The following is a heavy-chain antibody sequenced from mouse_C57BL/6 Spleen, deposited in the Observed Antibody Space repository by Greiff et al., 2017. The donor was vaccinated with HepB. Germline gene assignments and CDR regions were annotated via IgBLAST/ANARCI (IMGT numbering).Heavy chain of an antibody. D-gene: IGHD2-4*01. V-gene: IGHV1-81*01. CDR1: GYTFTSYG. Sequence: QVQLQQSGAELARPGASVKLSCKASGYTFTSYGISWVTQRTGQGLEWIGEIYPRRCNTYYNEKFKGKATLTADKSSSTSYMELRSLTSEDSAVYFCARTDDYDEYFDVWGTGTTVTVSS. CDR3: ARTDDYDEYFDV. CDR2: IYPRRCNT. J-gene: IGHJ1*03.